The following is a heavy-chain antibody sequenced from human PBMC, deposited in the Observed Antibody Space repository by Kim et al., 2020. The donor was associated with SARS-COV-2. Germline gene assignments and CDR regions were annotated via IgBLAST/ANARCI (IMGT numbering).Heavy chain of an antibody. Sequence: GESLKISCKGSGYSFTSYWIGWVRQMPGKGLEWMGIIYPGDSDTRYSPSFQGQVTISADKSISTAYLQWSSLKASDTTMYYCARHVGYYYYYMDVWGKGTTVTVSS. CDR2: IYPGDSDT. CDR1: GYSFTSYW. V-gene: IGHV5-51*01. CDR3: ARHVGYYYYYMDV. J-gene: IGHJ6*03.